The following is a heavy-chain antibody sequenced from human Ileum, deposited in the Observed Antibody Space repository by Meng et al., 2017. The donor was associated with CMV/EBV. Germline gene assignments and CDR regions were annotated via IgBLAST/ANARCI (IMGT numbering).Heavy chain of an antibody. D-gene: IGHD1-26*01. J-gene: IGHJ6*02. Sequence: GGSLRLSCAASGFTFSDYYMSWIRQAPGKGLEWVSYISNSGTTIYYADSVQGRFTVSRDNAKNSLYLQMNSLRAEDTAVYYCAIVAGSGSPVYHYSYNMDVWGQGTTVTVSS. CDR3: AIVAGSGSPVYHYSYNMDV. CDR2: ISNSGTTI. CDR1: GFTFSDYY. V-gene: IGHV3-11*04.